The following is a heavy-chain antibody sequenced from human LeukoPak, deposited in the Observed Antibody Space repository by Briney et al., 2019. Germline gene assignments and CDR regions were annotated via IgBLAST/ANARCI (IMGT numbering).Heavy chain of an antibody. CDR3: ARVWSSGWYGGDCFDY. J-gene: IGHJ4*02. D-gene: IGHD6-19*01. CDR1: GFTFSSYW. CDR2: IKQDGSEK. Sequence: GGSLRLSCAASGFTFSSYWMSWVRQAPGKGLEWVANIKQDGSEKYYVDSVKGRFTISRDNAKNSLYLQMNSLRAEDTAVYYCARVWSSGWYGGDCFDYWGQGTLVTVSS. V-gene: IGHV3-7*01.